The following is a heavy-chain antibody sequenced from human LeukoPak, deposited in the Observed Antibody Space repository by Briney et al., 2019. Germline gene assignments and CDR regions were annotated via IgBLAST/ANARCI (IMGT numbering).Heavy chain of an antibody. D-gene: IGHD3-16*01. Sequence: PSETLSLTCAVYGGSFSGYYWSWIRQPPGKGLEWIGEINHSGSTNYNPSLKSRVTISVDTSKNQFSLKLGSVTAADTAVYYCAREETSTVWDWGQGTLVTVSS. V-gene: IGHV4-34*01. CDR1: GGSFSGYY. J-gene: IGHJ4*02. CDR3: AREETSTVWD. CDR2: INHSGST.